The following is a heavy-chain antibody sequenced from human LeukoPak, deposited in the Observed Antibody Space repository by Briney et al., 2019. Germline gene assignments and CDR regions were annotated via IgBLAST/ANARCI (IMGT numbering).Heavy chain of an antibody. CDR1: GFTFDDYG. CDR2: INWSGGST. D-gene: IGHD3-10*01. J-gene: IGHJ1*01. V-gene: IGHV3-20*04. CDR3: ARGFITGYFQH. Sequence: PAGSLRLSCAASGFTFDDYGMSWVRQAPGKGLEWVSGINWSGGSTGYADSVNGRFTISRDNAKNPLYLQMSSLRAEDTVLYYCARGFITGYFQHWGEGTLVSVSS.